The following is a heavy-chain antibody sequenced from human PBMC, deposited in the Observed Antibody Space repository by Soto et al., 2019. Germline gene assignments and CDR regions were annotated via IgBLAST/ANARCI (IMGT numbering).Heavy chain of an antibody. V-gene: IGHV3-48*02. D-gene: IGHD5-12*01. CDR3: ARDRRGGYDDAGQWFDP. CDR2: ISSSSSTI. J-gene: IGHJ5*02. CDR1: GFTFSSYS. Sequence: EVQLVESGGGLVQPGGSLRLSCAASGFTFSSYSMNWVRQAPGKGLEWVSYISSSSSTIYYADSVKGRFTISRDNAKNSLYLQMNSLRDEDTAVYYCARDRRGGYDDAGQWFDPWGQGTLVTVSS.